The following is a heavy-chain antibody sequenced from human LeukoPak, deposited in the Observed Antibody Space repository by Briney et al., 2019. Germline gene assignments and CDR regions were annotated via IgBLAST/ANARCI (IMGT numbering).Heavy chain of an antibody. CDR3: ARRLGYYYGSGSPTKTDY. V-gene: IGHV4-4*07. J-gene: IGHJ4*02. Sequence: PSETLSLTCTVSGGSISSYYWSWIRQPAGKGLEWIGRIYTSGSTYYNPSLKSRVTISVDTSKNQFSLKLSSVTAADTAVYYCARRLGYYYGSGSPTKTDYWGQGTLVTVSS. CDR2: IYTSGST. CDR1: GGSISSYY. D-gene: IGHD3-10*01.